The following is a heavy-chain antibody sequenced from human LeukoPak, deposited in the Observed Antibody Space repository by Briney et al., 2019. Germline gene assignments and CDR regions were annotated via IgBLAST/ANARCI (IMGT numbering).Heavy chain of an antibody. V-gene: IGHV3-23*01. D-gene: IGHD4-17*01. J-gene: IGHJ4*02. Sequence: GGSLRLSCAGSGFTFSSYGMSWVRQAPGKGLEWVSAMNGGGGSTYYADSVRGRFTISRDNSKNTLYLQMNSLRAEDTAVYYCAKDLPYGDYFRSDYWGQGTLVTVSS. CDR2: MNGGGGST. CDR3: AKDLPYGDYFRSDY. CDR1: GFTFSSYG.